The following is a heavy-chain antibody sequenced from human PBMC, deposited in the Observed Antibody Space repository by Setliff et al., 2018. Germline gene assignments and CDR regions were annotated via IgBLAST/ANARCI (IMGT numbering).Heavy chain of an antibody. J-gene: IGHJ5*02. D-gene: IGHD3-22*01. CDR1: GYTFGAHY. CDR3: ARAPWGDDYDSLYTWFDP. CDR2: INPNGGST. V-gene: IGHV1-46*01. Sequence: ASVKVSCKASGYTFGAHYIHWVRQAPGQGLEWMGIINPNGGSTSYAQTFQGRVSMTADASTATVYMELHSLTSEDTAIYYCARAPWGDDYDSLYTWFDPWGQGSLVTVSS.